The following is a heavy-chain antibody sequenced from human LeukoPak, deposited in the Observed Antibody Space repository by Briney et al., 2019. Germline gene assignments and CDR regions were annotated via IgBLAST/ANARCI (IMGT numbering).Heavy chain of an antibody. CDR3: ARGGEDRSHYDFWSGYPFDY. CDR1: GYTFTSYA. D-gene: IGHD3-3*01. J-gene: IGHJ4*02. V-gene: IGHV1-3*01. Sequence: GASVKVSCKASGYTFTSYAMHWVRQAPGQRLEWMGWINAGNGNTKYSRKFQGRVTITRDTSASTAYMELSSLRSEDTAVYYCARGGEDRSHYDFWSGYPFDYWGQGTLVTVSS. CDR2: INAGNGNT.